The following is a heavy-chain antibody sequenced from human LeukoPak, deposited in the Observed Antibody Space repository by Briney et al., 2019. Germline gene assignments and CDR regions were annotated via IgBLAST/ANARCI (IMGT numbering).Heavy chain of an antibody. CDR2: ISSSSSYI. CDR1: GFTFSSYS. Sequence: AGGSLRLSCAASGFTFSSYSMNWVRQAPGKGLEWVSSISSSSSYIYYADSVKGRFTISRDNAKNSLYLQMNSLRAEDTAVYYCARARDEKKWFFPPNFDYWGQGTLVTVSS. J-gene: IGHJ4*02. V-gene: IGHV3-21*04. CDR3: ARARDEKKWFFPPNFDY. D-gene: IGHD3/OR15-3a*01.